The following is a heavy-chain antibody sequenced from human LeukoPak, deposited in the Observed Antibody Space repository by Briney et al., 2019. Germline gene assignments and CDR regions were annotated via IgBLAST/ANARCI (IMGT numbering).Heavy chain of an antibody. CDR3: ARVVVVVAATPGENWFDP. V-gene: IGHV4-59*01. CDR2: IYYSGST. D-gene: IGHD2-15*01. CDR1: GGSISSYY. J-gene: IGHJ5*02. Sequence: PSETLSLTCTVSGGSISSYYWSWIRQPPGKGLEWIGYIYYSGSTNYNPSLKSRVTISVDTSKNQFSLKLSSVTAADTAVYYCARVVVVVAATPGENWFDPWGEGTLVTVSS.